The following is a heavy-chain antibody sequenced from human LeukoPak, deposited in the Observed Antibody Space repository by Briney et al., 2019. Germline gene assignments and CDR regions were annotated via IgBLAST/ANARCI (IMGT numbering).Heavy chain of an antibody. J-gene: IGHJ4*02. CDR2: MNPNSGNT. V-gene: IGHV1-8*03. CDR3: ARGSYDSSGYRFDY. D-gene: IGHD3-22*01. Sequence: ASVKVSCKASGYTFSTYDINWVRQATGQGLERMGWMNPNSGNTGYAQKFQGRVSITRNNSISTAYMELSSLRSEDTAVYYCARGSYDSSGYRFDYWGQGTLVTVSS. CDR1: GYTFSTYD.